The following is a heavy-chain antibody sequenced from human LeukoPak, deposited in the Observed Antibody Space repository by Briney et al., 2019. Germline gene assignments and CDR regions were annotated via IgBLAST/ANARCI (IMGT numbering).Heavy chain of an antibody. CDR1: GGSISSSSYY. D-gene: IGHD3-22*01. V-gene: IGHV4-39*07. J-gene: IGHJ4*02. Sequence: SETLSLTCTVSGGSISSSSYYWGWIRQPPGKGLEWIGSIYYSGSTYYNPSLKSRVTISVDTSKNQFSLKLSSVTAADTAVYYCARATYYYDSSGYYLIWGQGTLVTVSS. CDR3: ARATYYYDSSGYYLI. CDR2: IYYSGST.